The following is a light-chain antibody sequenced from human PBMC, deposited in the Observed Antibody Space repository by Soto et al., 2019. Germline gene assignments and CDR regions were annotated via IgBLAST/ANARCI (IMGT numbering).Light chain of an antibody. CDR1: SSDVGGYNY. J-gene: IGLJ2*01. Sequence: QSALTQPASVSGSPGQSITISCTGTSSDVGGYNYVSWYQQHPGKAPKLMIYDVSNRPSGVSNRFSGSKSVNTASLTISGLQAEDEADYYCSSYTISSTVVFGGRTKLTVL. V-gene: IGLV2-14*01. CDR2: DVS. CDR3: SSYTISSTVV.